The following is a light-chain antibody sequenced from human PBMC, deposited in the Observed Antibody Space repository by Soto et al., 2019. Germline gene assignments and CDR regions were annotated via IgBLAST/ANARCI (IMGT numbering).Light chain of an antibody. Sequence: EIVMTQSPATLSVSPGERATLSCRASQSVSNSYLAWYQQKPGRAPRLLIYGASSSATDIPDRFSGSGSGTDFTLTISRLEPVDSAVYYCQQYGSSPTTFGQGTKVDIK. J-gene: IGKJ1*01. CDR3: QQYGSSPTT. CDR2: GAS. CDR1: QSVSNSY. V-gene: IGKV3-20*01.